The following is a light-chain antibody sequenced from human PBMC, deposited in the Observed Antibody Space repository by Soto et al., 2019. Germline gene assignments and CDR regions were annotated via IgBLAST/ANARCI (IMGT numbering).Light chain of an antibody. CDR1: SSDVGIYNL. J-gene: IGLJ2*01. CDR3: CSYAGSTTLV. CDR2: EVS. V-gene: IGLV2-23*02. Sequence: QSALTQPASVSASPGQSITISCTGTSSDVGIYNLVSWYQQHPGKAPELMIYEVSKRPSGVSNRFSGSKSGNTASLTISGLQAEDEADYYCCSYAGSTTLVFGGGTKLTVL.